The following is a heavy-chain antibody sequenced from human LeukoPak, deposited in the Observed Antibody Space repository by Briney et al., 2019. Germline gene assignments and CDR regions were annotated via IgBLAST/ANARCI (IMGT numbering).Heavy chain of an antibody. D-gene: IGHD3-22*01. J-gene: IGHJ3*02. Sequence: SQTLSLTCTVSGGSISSGGYYWSWIRQHPGKGLEWIGYIYYSGSTYYNPSLKSRVTISVDTSKNQFSLKLSSVTAADTAVYYCARDSYYYDSSVMRAFDIWGQGTMVTVSS. CDR3: ARDSYYYDSSVMRAFDI. CDR2: IYYSGST. CDR1: GGSISSGGYY. V-gene: IGHV4-31*03.